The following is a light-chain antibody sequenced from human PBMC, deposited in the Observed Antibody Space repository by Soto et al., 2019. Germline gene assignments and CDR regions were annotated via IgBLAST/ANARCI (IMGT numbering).Light chain of an antibody. J-gene: IGKJ1*01. CDR1: QSVSSSY. Sequence: EVVLSQSPGTLSLYTGERATLSCRASQSVSSSYLAWYQQKPGQAPRLLIYGASSRATGIPDRFSGSGSGTDFTLTISSLQPDDFATYYCQQYYSYWTLCQGTKVDIK. V-gene: IGKV3-20*01. CDR2: GAS. CDR3: QQYYSYWT.